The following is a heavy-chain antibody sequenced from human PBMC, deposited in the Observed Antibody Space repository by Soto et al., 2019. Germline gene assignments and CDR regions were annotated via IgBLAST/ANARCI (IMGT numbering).Heavy chain of an antibody. D-gene: IGHD2-2*01. V-gene: IGHV3-23*01. CDR1: GFTFSNSA. Sequence: EVQLLESGGGVAQPGGSLRLSCAASGFTFSNSAMSWVRQAPGKGLEWVSTISGGSGDTSYADPVKGRFIVSRDDSMTTLYLQMNSLRAEDTALYYCARGASTFDYWGQGRPVIVSS. CDR2: ISGGSGDT. J-gene: IGHJ4*02. CDR3: ARGASTFDY.